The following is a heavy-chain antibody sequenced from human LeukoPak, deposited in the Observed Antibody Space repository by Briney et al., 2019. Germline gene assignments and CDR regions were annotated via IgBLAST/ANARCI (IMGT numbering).Heavy chain of an antibody. Sequence: GGSLRPSCAASGFTFSSYGMHWVRQAPGKGLEWVAVIWYDGSNKYYAGSVKGRFTFSRDNSKNTLYLQMNGLRAEDTAVYYCARDFGSGWYSAGDYWGQGTLVTVSS. D-gene: IGHD6-19*01. CDR3: ARDFGSGWYSAGDY. CDR1: GFTFSSYG. V-gene: IGHV3-33*01. J-gene: IGHJ4*02. CDR2: IWYDGSNK.